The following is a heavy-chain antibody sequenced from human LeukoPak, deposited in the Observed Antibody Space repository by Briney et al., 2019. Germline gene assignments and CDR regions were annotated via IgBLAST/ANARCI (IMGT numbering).Heavy chain of an antibody. CDR2: IWYDGSNK. CDR1: GFTFSSYG. CDR3: ARDYCSGGSCYLFDY. V-gene: IGHV3-33*01. Sequence: GGSLRLSCAASGFTFSSYGMHWVRQAPGKGLEWVAVIWYDGSNKYYADSVKGRFTISRDNSKNTLYLQMNSLRAEDTTVYYCARDYCSGGSCYLFDYWGQGTLVTVSS. D-gene: IGHD2-15*01. J-gene: IGHJ4*02.